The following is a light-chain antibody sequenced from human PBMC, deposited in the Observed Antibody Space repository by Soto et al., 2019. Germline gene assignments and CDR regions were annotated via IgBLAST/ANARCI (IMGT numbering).Light chain of an antibody. CDR2: TAS. Sequence: DIQLTQSPSFLSASVGDRFTITCRASQGISPYLAWYQQIPGRAPKLLIHTASTLQAGVPSRFSGSGSGTEFTLTINSLQPEDFASYYCQQRLDYPITFGQGTRLEI. CDR1: QGISPY. V-gene: IGKV1-9*01. CDR3: QQRLDYPIT. J-gene: IGKJ5*01.